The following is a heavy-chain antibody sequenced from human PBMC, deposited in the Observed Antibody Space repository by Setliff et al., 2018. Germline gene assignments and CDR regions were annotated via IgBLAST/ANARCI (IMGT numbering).Heavy chain of an antibody. J-gene: IGHJ2*01. CDR1: DGSLSTYY. CDR2: VYYSGTA. Sequence: SETLSLTCTVSDGSLSTYYWSWIRQPPGKGLEFIGYVYYSGTANYSPSLRSRLTISVDTSKNQFSLNLYSVTAADTAVYYCARTSTGRYFDLWGRGTLVTVSS. D-gene: IGHD2-2*01. CDR3: ARTSTGRYFDL. V-gene: IGHV4-59*08.